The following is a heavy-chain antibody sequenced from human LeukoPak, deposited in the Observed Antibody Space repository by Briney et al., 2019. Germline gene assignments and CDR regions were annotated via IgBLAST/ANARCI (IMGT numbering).Heavy chain of an antibody. CDR1: GFTFSSYW. CDR2: INSDGSST. J-gene: IGHJ3*02. Sequence: GGSLRLSYAASGFTFSSYWMHWVRQAPGEGLVWVSRINSDGSSTAYADSVKGRFTISRDNAKNTLYLQMNTLRAEDTAVYYCARRIVTYYYDSSGSLDAFDIWGQGTMVTVSS. CDR3: ARRIVTYYYDSSGSLDAFDI. V-gene: IGHV3-74*01. D-gene: IGHD3-22*01.